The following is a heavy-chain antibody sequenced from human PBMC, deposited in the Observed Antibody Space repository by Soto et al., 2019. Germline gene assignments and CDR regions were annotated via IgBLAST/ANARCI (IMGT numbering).Heavy chain of an antibody. V-gene: IGHV1-8*01. Sequence: QVQLVQSGAEVKKPGASVKVSCKASGYTFTSYDINWVRQATGQGLEWMGWMNPSSGNTGYAQKFQGRVTMTRNTSISTAYMELSSLRSEDTAVYYCARVYSSSFAYYYYMDVWGKGTTVTVSS. CDR3: ARVYSSSFAYYYYMDV. J-gene: IGHJ6*03. CDR1: GYTFTSYD. CDR2: MNPSSGNT. D-gene: IGHD6-6*01.